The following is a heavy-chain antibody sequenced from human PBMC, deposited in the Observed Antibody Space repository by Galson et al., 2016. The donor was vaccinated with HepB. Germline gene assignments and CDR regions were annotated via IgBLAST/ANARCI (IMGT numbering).Heavy chain of an antibody. CDR1: GFTLSSND. V-gene: IGHV3-13*01. J-gene: IGHJ2*01. CDR2: IGTAGDT. D-gene: IGHD2-15*01. Sequence: SLRLSCAVSGFTLSSNDMHWVRQVTGKGLEWVSGIGTAGDTYYRGSVKGRFPISRENAKNSLYLQMNSMRAGDTAVYYCAREDNWYFDLLGRGTLVTVSS. CDR3: AREDNWYFDL.